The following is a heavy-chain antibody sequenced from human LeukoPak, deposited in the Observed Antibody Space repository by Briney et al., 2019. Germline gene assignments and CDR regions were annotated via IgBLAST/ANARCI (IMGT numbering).Heavy chain of an antibody. CDR2: INHSGST. J-gene: IGHJ4*02. V-gene: IGHV4-34*01. CDR3: ARYNPSGYDLDY. Sequence: SETLSLTCAVYGGSFSGYYWSWIRQPPGKGLEWIGEINHSGSTNYNPSLKSRVTISVDTSKNQFSLKLNSVTAADTAVYYCARYNPSGYDLDYWGQGSLVTVSS. D-gene: IGHD5-12*01. CDR1: GGSFSGYY.